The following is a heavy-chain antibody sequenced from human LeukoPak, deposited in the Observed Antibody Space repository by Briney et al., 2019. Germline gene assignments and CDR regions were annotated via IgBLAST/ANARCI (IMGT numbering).Heavy chain of an antibody. CDR2: IYYSGST. CDR3: ARDSPRREYYYGMDV. J-gene: IGHJ6*02. V-gene: IGHV4-31*11. CDR1: GGSISSSDC. Sequence: SGTLSLTCAVSGGSISSSDCWNWVRQHPGKGLEWIGYIYYSGSTYYNPSLKSRVTISVDTSKNQFSLKLSSVTAADTAVYYCARDSPRREYYYGMDVWGQGTTVTVSS.